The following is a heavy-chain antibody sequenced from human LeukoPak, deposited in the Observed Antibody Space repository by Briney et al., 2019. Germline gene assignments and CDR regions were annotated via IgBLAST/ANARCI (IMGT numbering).Heavy chain of an antibody. CDR2: VYTSAST. J-gene: IGHJ4*02. CDR1: GDSISSSY. V-gene: IGHV4-4*07. D-gene: IGHD6-13*01. CDR3: ARGGSSWQSFDF. Sequence: SETLSLTCTVSGDSISSSYWSCLRQPAGKGLEWVGRVYTSASTKYNPSLKSRVTMPLDTSKNQFSLKLSSVTAADTAVYYCARGGSSWQSFDFWGQGTLVTVSS.